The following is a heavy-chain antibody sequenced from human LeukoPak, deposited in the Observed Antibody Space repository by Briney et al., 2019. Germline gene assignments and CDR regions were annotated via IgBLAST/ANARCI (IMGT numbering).Heavy chain of an antibody. CDR2: INTNTGNP. Sequence: ASVTVSCMASGYTFTSYAMNWVRQAPGQGLEWMGWINTNTGNPTYAQGFTGRFVFSLDTSVSTAYLQISSLKAEDTAVYYCARESAVYDFWSGYTGTADCWGQGTLVTVSS. D-gene: IGHD3-3*01. V-gene: IGHV7-4-1*02. CDR3: ARESAVYDFWSGYTGTADC. J-gene: IGHJ4*02. CDR1: GYTFTSYA.